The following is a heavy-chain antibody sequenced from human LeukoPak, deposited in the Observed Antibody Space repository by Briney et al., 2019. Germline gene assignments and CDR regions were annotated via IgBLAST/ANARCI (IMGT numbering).Heavy chain of an antibody. CDR3: AGLVGRYSSGLYYYYFDY. Sequence: SGTLSLTCTVSGDSINSLDLWSWVRQPPGKGLEWIGEMYLSGTTHSNPSVKSRVTISIDKSKNQFFLNLSSVATADTAVYYCAGLVGRYSSGLYYYYFDYWGQGTLVTVSS. D-gene: IGHD3-22*01. CDR2: MYLSGTT. CDR1: GDSINSLDL. J-gene: IGHJ4*02. V-gene: IGHV4-4*02.